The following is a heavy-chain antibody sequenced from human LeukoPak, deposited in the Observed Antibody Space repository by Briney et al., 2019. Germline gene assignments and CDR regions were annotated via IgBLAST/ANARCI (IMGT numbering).Heavy chain of an antibody. CDR3: ARHGYTASHYFLDF. Sequence: SETLSLTCTVSSGSITSYYWGWVRQTAGRGLEWIGRISTTGKTDYNPSLKSRLTMSVDTSKRQFSLNLTSVTAADTAIYFCARHGYTASHYFLDFWSQGALVTVSS. D-gene: IGHD3-16*01. CDR1: SGSITSYY. V-gene: IGHV4-4*07. J-gene: IGHJ4*02. CDR2: ISTTGKT.